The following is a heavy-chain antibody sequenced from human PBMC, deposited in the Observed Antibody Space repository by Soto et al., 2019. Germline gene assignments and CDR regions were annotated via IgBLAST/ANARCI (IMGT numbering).Heavy chain of an antibody. CDR1: GLTFGDHG. V-gene: IGHV3-9*01. CDR3: AKDTGPN. CDR2: ISWNSNTI. J-gene: IGHJ4*02. Sequence: PGGSLRLSCVASGLTFGDHGMHWVRQVPGRGLEWVSGISWNSNTIAYADSVKGRFTISRDNAKNSLYLQMNSLRAEDTAFYYCAKDTGPNWGQGTLVTVSS.